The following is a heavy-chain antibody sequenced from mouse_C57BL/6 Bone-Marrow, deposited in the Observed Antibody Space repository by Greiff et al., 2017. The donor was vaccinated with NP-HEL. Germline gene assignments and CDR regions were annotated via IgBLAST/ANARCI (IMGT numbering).Heavy chain of an antibody. CDR3: ARCAYYSNRAWFAY. V-gene: IGHV1-55*01. J-gene: IGHJ3*01. D-gene: IGHD2-5*01. CDR2: IYPGSGST. CDR1: GYTFTSYW. Sequence: VQLQQPGAELVKPGASVKMSCKASGYTFTSYWITWVKQRPGQGLEWIGDIYPGSGSTNYNEKFKSKATLTVDTSSSTAYMQLSSLTSEDSAVYYCARCAYYSNRAWFAYWGQGTLVTVSA.